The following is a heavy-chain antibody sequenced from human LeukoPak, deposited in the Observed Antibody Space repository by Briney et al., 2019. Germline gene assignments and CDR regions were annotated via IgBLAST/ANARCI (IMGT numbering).Heavy chain of an antibody. D-gene: IGHD1-26*01. V-gene: IGHV1-24*01. CDR2: FDPEDGET. Sequence: GASVKVSCKVSGYTLTELSMHWVRQAPGKGLEWMGGFDPEDGETIYAQKFQGRVTMTEDTSTDTAYMELSNLRSEDTAVYYCATGVGIVGATQQEPFDYWGQGTLVTVSS. J-gene: IGHJ4*02. CDR1: GYTLTELS. CDR3: ATGVGIVGATQQEPFDY.